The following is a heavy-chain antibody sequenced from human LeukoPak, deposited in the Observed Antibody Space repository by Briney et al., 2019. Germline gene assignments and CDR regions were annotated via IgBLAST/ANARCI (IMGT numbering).Heavy chain of an antibody. CDR2: IYPGDSDT. CDR3: ARLPLGYCSGGSCYSFWLSYYDTYYFDY. V-gene: IGHV5-51*01. D-gene: IGHD2-15*01. Sequence: GESLKISCKGSGYSFTSYWIGWVRQMPGKGLEWMGIIYPGDSDTRYSPSFQGQVTISADKSISTAYLQWSSLKASDTAMYYCARLPLGYCSGGSCYSFWLSYYDTYYFDYWGQGTLVTVSS. J-gene: IGHJ4*02. CDR1: GYSFTSYW.